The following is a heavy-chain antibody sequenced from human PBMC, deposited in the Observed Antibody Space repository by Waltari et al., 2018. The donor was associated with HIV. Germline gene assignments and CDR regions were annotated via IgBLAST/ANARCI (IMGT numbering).Heavy chain of an antibody. V-gene: IGHV4-34*01. J-gene: IGHJ4*02. D-gene: IGHD6-19*01. CDR1: VGSFSGYS. Sequence: QVQLQQWGAGLLKPSETLSLTCAVYVGSFSGYSSSWIRQPPGKGLEWIGEINHSGSTNYNPSLKSRVTISVDTSKNQFSLKLSSVTAADTAVYYCANIAVAGTSDYWGQGTLVTVSS. CDR2: INHSGST. CDR3: ANIAVAGTSDY.